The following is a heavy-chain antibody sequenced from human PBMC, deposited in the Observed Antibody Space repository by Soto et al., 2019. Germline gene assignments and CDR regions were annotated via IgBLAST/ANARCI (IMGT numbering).Heavy chain of an antibody. CDR3: AITPYSSSWYPDY. CDR2: ISYDGSNK. J-gene: IGHJ4*02. V-gene: IGHV3-30*03. D-gene: IGHD6-13*01. Sequence: QVQLVESGGGVVQPGRSLRLSCAASGFTFSSYGMHWVRQAPGKGLEWVAVISYDGSNKYYADSVKGRFTISRDNSKNTLYLQMNSLRAEDTAVYYCAITPYSSSWYPDYWGQGTLVTVSS. CDR1: GFTFSSYG.